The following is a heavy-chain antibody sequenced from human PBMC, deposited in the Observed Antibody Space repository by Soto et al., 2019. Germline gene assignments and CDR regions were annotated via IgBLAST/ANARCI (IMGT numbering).Heavy chain of an antibody. J-gene: IGHJ6*02. CDR1: GYSFTSYW. Sequence: CKGSGYSFTSYWISWVRQMPGKGLEWMGRIDPSDSYTNYSPSFQGHVTISADKSISTAYLQWSSLKASDTAMYYCARDGYCSSTSCYRYYYYGMAVWGQGTTVTV. CDR3: ARDGYCSSTSCYRYYYYGMAV. D-gene: IGHD2-2*03. CDR2: IDPSDSYT. V-gene: IGHV5-10-1*01.